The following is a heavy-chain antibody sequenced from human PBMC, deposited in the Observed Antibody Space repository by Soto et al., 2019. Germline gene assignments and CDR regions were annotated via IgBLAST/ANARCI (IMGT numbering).Heavy chain of an antibody. CDR1: GFTFSNYG. V-gene: IGHV3-33*01. D-gene: IGHD3-16*01. Sequence: GGSLRLSCAASGFTFSNYGMHWVRQAPGKGLEWVAFVWLDGSNKYYADSVRDGFTISRVNSKNTLYLQMNSLRVDDTAVYYCARESLRYAIDIWGQGTMVTVSS. CDR2: VWLDGSNK. J-gene: IGHJ3*02. CDR3: ARESLRYAIDI.